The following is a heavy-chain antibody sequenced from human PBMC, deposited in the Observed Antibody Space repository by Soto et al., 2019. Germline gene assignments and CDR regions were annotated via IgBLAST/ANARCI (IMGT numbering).Heavy chain of an antibody. CDR2: INSDGSST. Sequence: PGGSLRLSCAASGFTFSSYWMHWVRQAPGKGLVWVSRINSDGSSTSYADSVKGRFTISRDNAKNTLYLQMNSLRAEDTAVYYCSSRYYDFWSGYFFGPGAFDIWGQGTMVTVSS. CDR1: GFTFSSYW. D-gene: IGHD3-3*01. CDR3: SSRYYDFWSGYFFGPGAFDI. J-gene: IGHJ3*02. V-gene: IGHV3-74*01.